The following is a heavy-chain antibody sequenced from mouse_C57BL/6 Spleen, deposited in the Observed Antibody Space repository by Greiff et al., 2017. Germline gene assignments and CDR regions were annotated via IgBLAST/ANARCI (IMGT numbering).Heavy chain of an antibody. CDR2: IDPEDGET. J-gene: IGHJ4*01. D-gene: IGHD1-1*01. V-gene: IGHV14-2*01. Sequence: VQLQQSGAELVKPGASVKLSCTASGFNIKDYYMHWVKQRTEQGLEWIGRIDPEDGETKYATKFQGKATITADTSSNTAYLQLSSLTSEDTAVYYCARETYYGSSSHAMDYWGQGTSVTVSS. CDR3: ARETYYGSSSHAMDY. CDR1: GFNIKDYY.